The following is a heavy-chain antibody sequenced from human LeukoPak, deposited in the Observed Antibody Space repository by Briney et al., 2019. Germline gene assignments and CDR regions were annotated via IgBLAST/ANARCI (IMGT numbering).Heavy chain of an antibody. CDR1: GFSFSSYE. CDR3: ARVRTPYCGGDCPILF. V-gene: IGHV3-48*03. D-gene: IGHD2-21*02. CDR2: ISGSDGNI. J-gene: IGHJ4*02. Sequence: GGSLRLSCAASGFSFSSYEMNWVRQAPGKGLEWVSYISGSDGNIYYADSVKGRFTTSRDNAKNSLYLQMNSLRAEDTAVYYCARVRTPYCGGDCPILFWGQGTLVTVSS.